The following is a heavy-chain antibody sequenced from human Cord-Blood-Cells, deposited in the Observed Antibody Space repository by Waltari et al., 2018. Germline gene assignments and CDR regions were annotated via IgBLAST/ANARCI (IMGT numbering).Heavy chain of an antibody. J-gene: IGHJ4*02. D-gene: IGHD4-4*01. CDR1: GFTFSSYA. CDR2: IAYDGSNK. Sequence: QVQLVESGGGVVQPGRSLRLSCAASGFTFSSYAMHWVRQAPGKGLELVAVIAYDGSNKYCADSVKGRFTISRDNSKNTLYLQMNSLRAEDTAVYYCARDSSNYFDYWGQGTLVTVSS. CDR3: ARDSSNYFDY. V-gene: IGHV3-30-3*01.